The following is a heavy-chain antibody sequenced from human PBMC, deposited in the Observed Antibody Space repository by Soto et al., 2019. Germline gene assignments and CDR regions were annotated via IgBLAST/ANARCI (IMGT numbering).Heavy chain of an antibody. Sequence: QVQLVQSEAEVKKPGASVKVSCKASGYTFTSYGISWVRQAPGQGLEWMGWISAYNGNTNYAQKLQGRVTMTTDTSTSTAYMELRSLRSDDTAVYYCARDTPGFGPRNYYYYYYGMDVWGQGTTVTVSS. CDR3: ARDTPGFGPRNYYYYYYGMDV. CDR2: ISAYNGNT. CDR1: GYTFTSYG. V-gene: IGHV1-18*01. J-gene: IGHJ6*02. D-gene: IGHD3-10*01.